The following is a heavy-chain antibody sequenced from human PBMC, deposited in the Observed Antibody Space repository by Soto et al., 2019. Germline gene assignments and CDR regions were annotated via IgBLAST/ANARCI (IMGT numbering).Heavy chain of an antibody. J-gene: IGHJ4*02. V-gene: IGHV1-69*06. CDR1: GSRFSNYV. CDR3: AREGRGKKAGYNGLVSLGY. D-gene: IGHD2-2*02. CDR2: IIPIFNST. Sequence: QVQLVLSGAEVKTPGSSLKVSCKVSGSRFSNYVISWVRQAPGHGLEWLGRIIPIFNSTKYAQNFQGRVTITADKSTSTASLELSSLRSDDTAVYYCAREGRGKKAGYNGLVSLGYWGQGTLVTVSS.